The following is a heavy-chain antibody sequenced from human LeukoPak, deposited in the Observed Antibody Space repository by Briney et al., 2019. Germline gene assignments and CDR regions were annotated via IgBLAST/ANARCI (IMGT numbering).Heavy chain of an antibody. CDR3: AKDFRQYGSGSYGY. V-gene: IGHV3-9*01. D-gene: IGHD3-10*01. CDR1: GFTFDDYA. CDR2: ISWNSGSI. J-gene: IGHJ4*02. Sequence: GGSLRLSCAASGFTFDDYAMRWVRQAPGKGLEWVSGISWNSGSIGYADSVKRRFTISRDNAKNSLYLQMNSLRAEDTALYYCAKDFRQYGSGSYGYWGQGTLVTVSS.